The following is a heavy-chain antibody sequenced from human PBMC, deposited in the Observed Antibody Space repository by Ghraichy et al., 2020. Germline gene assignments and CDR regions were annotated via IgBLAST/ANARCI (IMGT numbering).Heavy chain of an antibody. CDR1: GGTFSSYA. CDR2: IIPIFGTA. V-gene: IGHV1-69*13. Sequence: SVKVSCKASGGTFSSYAISWVRQAPGQGLEWMGGIIPIFGTANYAQKFQGRVTITADESTSTAYMELSSLGSEDTAVYYCARTESPMTYGTTVFDIWGQGTMVTVSS. J-gene: IGHJ3*02. D-gene: IGHD1-1*01. CDR3: ARTESPMTYGTTVFDI.